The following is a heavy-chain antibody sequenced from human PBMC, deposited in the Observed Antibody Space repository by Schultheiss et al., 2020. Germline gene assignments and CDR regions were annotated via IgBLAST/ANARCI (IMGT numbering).Heavy chain of an antibody. CDR1: GFTFSDYY. CDR3: ARDSYDFWSGYENNWFDP. D-gene: IGHD3-3*01. Sequence: GGSLRLSCAASGFTFSDYYMSWIRQAPGKGLEWVSYISSSGSTIYYADSVKGRFTISRDNAKNSLYLQMNSLRAEDTAVYYCARDSYDFWSGYENNWFDPWGQGTLVTGSS. J-gene: IGHJ5*02. V-gene: IGHV3-11*01. CDR2: ISSSGSTI.